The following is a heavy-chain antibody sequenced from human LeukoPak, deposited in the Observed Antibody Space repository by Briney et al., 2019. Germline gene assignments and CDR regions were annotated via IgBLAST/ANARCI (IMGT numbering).Heavy chain of an antibody. V-gene: IGHV4-39*01. D-gene: IGHD6-13*01. J-gene: IGHJ4*02. CDR2: VYSSGST. CDR1: GGSISSSSYY. Sequence: KPSETLSLTCTVSGGSISSSSYYWGWIRQPPGKGLEWIGSVYSSGSTYYNPSLKSRVTISVDTSKNQFSLNLSSVTAADTAVYYCAGPTYSSSWPLDYWGQGILVTVSS. CDR3: AGPTYSSSWPLDY.